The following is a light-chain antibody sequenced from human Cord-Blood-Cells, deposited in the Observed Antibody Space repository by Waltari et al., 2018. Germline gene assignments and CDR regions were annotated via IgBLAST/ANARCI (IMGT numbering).Light chain of an antibody. J-gene: IGKJ2*01. Sequence: EIGMTQPPAPLSVSPGERATLSCRASPSVSSNVAWYQQRPGQAPRLLIYGASTRATGIPATFSGRGSGTEFTLTISSLPSDDSAVYYCQQYKNWLYPPGQGTKLEI. CDR2: GAS. CDR1: PSVSSN. CDR3: QQYKNWLYP. V-gene: IGKV3-15*01.